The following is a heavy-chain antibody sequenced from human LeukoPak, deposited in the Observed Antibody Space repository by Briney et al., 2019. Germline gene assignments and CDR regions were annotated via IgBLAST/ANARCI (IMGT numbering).Heavy chain of an antibody. V-gene: IGHV3-48*02. CDR1: GFTFSTYS. CDR3: AKDSDYYHSSGYYYAYFQH. CDR2: IGSSSSTI. Sequence: GGSLRLSCAVSGFTFSTYSMNWVRQAPGKGLEGVSYIGSSSSTIYYADSVKGRFTISRDNAKNSLYLQMNSLRDEDTAVYYCAKDSDYYHSSGYYYAYFQHWGQGTLVTVSS. D-gene: IGHD3-22*01. J-gene: IGHJ1*01.